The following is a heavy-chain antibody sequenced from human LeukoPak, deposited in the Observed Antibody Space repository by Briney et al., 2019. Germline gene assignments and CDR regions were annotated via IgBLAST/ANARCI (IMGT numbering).Heavy chain of an antibody. V-gene: IGHV3-23*01. CDR3: SKTGRVPAAGTGSFFDY. Sequence: GGSLRLSCAASGFTFSSYAMSWVRQAPGKGLGWVSAISGGGVKTYYADSVKGRFTISRDTSKNTLTLQINSLRAEDTAIYYCSKTGRVPAAGTGSFFDYWGQGTLVTVSS. CDR1: GFTFSSYA. J-gene: IGHJ4*02. CDR2: ISGGGVKT. D-gene: IGHD6-13*01.